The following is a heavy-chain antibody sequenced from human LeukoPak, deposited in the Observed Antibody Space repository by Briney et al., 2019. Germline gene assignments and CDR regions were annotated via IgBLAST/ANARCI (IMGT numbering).Heavy chain of an antibody. J-gene: IGHJ4*02. V-gene: IGHV1-2*02. CDR3: ARGEWIQLGSVYQDY. CDR1: GYTFTGYY. CDR2: INPNSGGT. Sequence: ASVKVSCKASGYTFTGYYMHWVRQAPGQGLEWMGWINPNSGGTNYEQKFQGRVTMTRDTSISTAYMELSRLRSDDTAVYYCARGEWIQLGSVYQDYWGQGTRVTVSS. D-gene: IGHD5-18*01.